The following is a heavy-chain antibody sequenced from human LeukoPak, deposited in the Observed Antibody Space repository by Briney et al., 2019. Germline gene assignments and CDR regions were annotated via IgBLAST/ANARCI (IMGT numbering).Heavy chain of an antibody. CDR2: IYYSGIT. D-gene: IGHD3-22*01. J-gene: IGHJ4*02. CDR3: ARLGGYYDPPDY. V-gene: IGHV4-30-4*01. Sequence: PSETLSLTCTVSGGSISSGDYHWSWIRQPPGKGLEWIGYIYYSGITYYNPSLKSRVTISVDTSKNQFSLNLSPVTAADTAVYYCARLGGYYDPPDYWGQGTLVTVSS. CDR1: GGSISSGDYH.